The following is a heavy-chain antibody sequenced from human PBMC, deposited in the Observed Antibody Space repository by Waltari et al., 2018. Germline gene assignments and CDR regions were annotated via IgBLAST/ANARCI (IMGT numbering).Heavy chain of an antibody. J-gene: IGHJ3*02. V-gene: IGHV4-38-2*01. Sequence: QVQLQESGPGLVKPSETLSLTCAVSGYSISSGYYWGWIRQPPGKGLEWIGSIYHSGDTYYNPALKSRVTISVDTSKNQYSLKLSSVTAADTAVYYCATPTYYDILTGYQPDAFDIWGQGTMVTVSS. CDR1: GYSISSGYY. CDR3: ATPTYYDILTGYQPDAFDI. D-gene: IGHD3-9*01. CDR2: IYHSGDT.